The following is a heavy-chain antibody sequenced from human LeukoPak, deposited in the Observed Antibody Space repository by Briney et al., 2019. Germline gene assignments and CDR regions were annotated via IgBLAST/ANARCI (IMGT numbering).Heavy chain of an antibody. CDR2: IKSDGSST. CDR1: GFTFSIYS. Sequence: PGGSLRLSCAASGFTFSIYSMHWVRQAPGKGLVWVSRIKSDGSSTSYADSVKGRFTISRDNAKNTLYLQMDSLRVEDTAVYYCAKSDWFDPWGQGTPVTVSS. J-gene: IGHJ5*02. CDR3: AKSDWFDP. V-gene: IGHV3-74*01.